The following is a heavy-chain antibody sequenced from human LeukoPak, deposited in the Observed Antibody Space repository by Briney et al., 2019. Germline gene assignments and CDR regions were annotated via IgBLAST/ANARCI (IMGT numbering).Heavy chain of an antibody. CDR1: GGSISSSSYY. V-gene: IGHV4-39*01. D-gene: IGHD6-19*01. CDR2: IYYSGST. CDR3: ARLVAGTVDY. J-gene: IGHJ4*02. Sequence: SETLSLTCTVSGGSISSSSYYWGWIRQPPGKGLDWIGSIYYSGSTYYNPSLKSRVTISVDTSKNQFSLKLSSVTAADTAVYYCARLVAGTVDYWGQGTLVTVSS.